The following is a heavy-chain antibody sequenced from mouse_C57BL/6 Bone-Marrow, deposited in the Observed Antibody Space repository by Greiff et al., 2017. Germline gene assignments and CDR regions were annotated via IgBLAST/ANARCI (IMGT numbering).Heavy chain of an antibody. CDR2: ISSGGDYI. D-gene: IGHD1-1*01. Sequence: EVQRVESGEGLVKPGGSLKLSCAASGFTFSSYAMSWVRQTPEKRLEWVAYISSGGDYIYYADTVKGRFTISRDNARNTLYLQMSSLKSEDTAMYYCTRGGTTVVPYYFDYWGQGTTLTVSS. V-gene: IGHV5-9-1*02. J-gene: IGHJ2*01. CDR3: TRGGTTVVPYYFDY. CDR1: GFTFSSYA.